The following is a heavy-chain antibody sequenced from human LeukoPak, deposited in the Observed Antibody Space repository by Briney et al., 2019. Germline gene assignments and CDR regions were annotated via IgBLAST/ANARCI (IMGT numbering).Heavy chain of an antibody. D-gene: IGHD5-24*01. V-gene: IGHV1-46*01. CDR2: ISPSGGST. J-gene: IGHJ4*02. CDR1: GYTFTSNY. Sequence: ASVKVSCKAFGYTFTSNYMHWVRQAPGQGPEWMGVISPSGGSTTYAQKFQGRVTLTRDMSTSTDYLELSSLRSEDTAVYYCARLYLPATRLDYWGQGTLVTVSS. CDR3: ARLYLPATRLDY.